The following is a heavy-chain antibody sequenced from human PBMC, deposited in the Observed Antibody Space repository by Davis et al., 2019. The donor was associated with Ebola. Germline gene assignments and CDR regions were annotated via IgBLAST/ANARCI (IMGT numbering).Heavy chain of an antibody. J-gene: IGHJ4*02. CDR2: INPNSGGA. D-gene: IGHD5-24*01. Sequence: ASVKVSCKASGYTFTGHYMHWVRQAPGQGLEWMGWINPNSGGANYAQKFQGRVTMTRDTSISTAYMELSRLRFDDTAVYYCARTAGYNYDYWGQGTLVTVSS. CDR1: GYTFTGHY. V-gene: IGHV1-2*02. CDR3: ARTAGYNYDY.